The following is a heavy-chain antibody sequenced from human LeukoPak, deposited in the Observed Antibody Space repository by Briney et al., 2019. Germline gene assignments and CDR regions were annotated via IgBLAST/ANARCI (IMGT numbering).Heavy chain of an antibody. V-gene: IGHV3-23*01. Sequence: GGSLRLSCAASGFTFSSYAMSWVRQAPGKGLEWVSAISGSGGSTYYADSVKGRFTISRDNSKNTLYLQMNSLRAEDTAVYYCAKDLDSSDYYSPFDYWGQGTLVTVSS. J-gene: IGHJ4*02. CDR2: ISGSGGST. CDR1: GFTFSSYA. CDR3: AKDLDSSDYYSPFDY. D-gene: IGHD3-22*01.